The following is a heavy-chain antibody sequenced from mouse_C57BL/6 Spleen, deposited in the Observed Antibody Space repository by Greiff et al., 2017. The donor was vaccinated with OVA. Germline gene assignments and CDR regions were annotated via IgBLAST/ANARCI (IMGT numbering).Heavy chain of an antibody. V-gene: IGHV1-15*01. J-gene: IGHJ2*01. CDR2: IDPETGGT. D-gene: IGHD1-1*01. CDR3: TRDGSSHYFGD. CDR1: GYTFTDYE. Sequence: QVQLKQSGAELVRPGASVTLSCKASGYTFTDYEMHWVKQTPVHGLEWIGAIDPETGGTAYNQKFKGKAILTADKSSSTAYMELRSLTSEDSAVYYCTRDGSSHYFGDWGQGTTLTVSS.